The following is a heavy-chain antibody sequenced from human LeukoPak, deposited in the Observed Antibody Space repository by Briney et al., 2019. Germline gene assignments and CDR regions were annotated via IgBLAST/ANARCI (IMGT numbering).Heavy chain of an antibody. Sequence: GGSLRLSCAASGFTFDDYTMHWVRHGPGKGLEWVSLISWDGGSTDYAHSVKGRFTISRDNSKNSLYLQMTSLTTEDTALYYCAKDQDYGGNSGYFDYWGQGTQVTVSS. V-gene: IGHV3-43*01. CDR1: GFTFDDYT. CDR2: ISWDGGST. CDR3: AKDQDYGGNSGYFDY. D-gene: IGHD4-23*01. J-gene: IGHJ4*02.